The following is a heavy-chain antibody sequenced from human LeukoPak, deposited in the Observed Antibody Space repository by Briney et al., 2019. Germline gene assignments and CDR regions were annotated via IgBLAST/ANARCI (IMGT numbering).Heavy chain of an antibody. CDR3: ARASILGDFDY. CDR2: ITNIGTT. J-gene: IGHJ4*02. D-gene: IGHD3-3*01. CDR1: GGSISSSY. V-gene: IGHV4-59*01. Sequence: PSETLSLTCTVSGGSISSSYWSWIRQTPGKGLGWIGYITNIGTTKFNPSLKSRATFSRDTSQTQTSLRLSSVTAADTAVYYCARASILGDFDYWGQGTLVTVSS.